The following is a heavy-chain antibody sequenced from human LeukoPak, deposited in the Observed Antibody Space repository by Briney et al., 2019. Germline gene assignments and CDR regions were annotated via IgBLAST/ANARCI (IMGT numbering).Heavy chain of an antibody. Sequence: PGGSLRLSCAASGFIFSSYAMSWVRQAPGKGLGWVSVIRGSGGSTYYADSVKGRFTISRDNSKNTLYLQMNSLRAEDTAVYYCAKAVAQYSGGWYDYWGQGTLVTVSS. J-gene: IGHJ4*02. CDR3: AKAVAQYSGGWYDY. CDR1: GFIFSSYA. D-gene: IGHD6-19*01. CDR2: IRGSGGST. V-gene: IGHV3-23*01.